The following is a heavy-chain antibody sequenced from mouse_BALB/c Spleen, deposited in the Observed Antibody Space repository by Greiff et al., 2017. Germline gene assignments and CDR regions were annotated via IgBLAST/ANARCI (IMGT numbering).Heavy chain of an antibody. V-gene: IGHV2-9*02. CDR2: IWAGGST. D-gene: IGHD2-14*01. CDR3: ARGGYRYDEDAMDY. Sequence: VQVVESGPGLVAPSQSLSITCTVSGFSLTSYGVHWVRQPPGKGLEWLGVIWAGGSTNYNSALMSRLSISKDNSKSQVFLKMNSLQTDDTAMYYCARGGYRYDEDAMDYWGQGTSVTVSS. J-gene: IGHJ4*01. CDR1: GFSLTSYG.